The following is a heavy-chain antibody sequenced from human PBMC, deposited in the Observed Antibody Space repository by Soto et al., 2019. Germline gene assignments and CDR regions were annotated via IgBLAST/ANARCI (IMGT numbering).Heavy chain of an antibody. CDR1: GFTFSRYS. CDR2: ISSTTNYI. J-gene: IGHJ4*02. CDR3: ARESEDLTSNFDY. Sequence: GGSLRLSCAASGFTFSRYSMKWVRQAPGKGLEWVSSISSTTNYIYYGDSMKGRFTISRDNAKNSLYLETNSLRAEDTAVYYCARESEDLTSNFDYWGQGTLVTVSS. V-gene: IGHV3-21*06.